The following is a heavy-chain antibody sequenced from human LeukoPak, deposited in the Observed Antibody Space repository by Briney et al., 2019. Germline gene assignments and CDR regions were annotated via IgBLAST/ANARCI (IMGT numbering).Heavy chain of an antibody. CDR3: ARGSQQPTIFGVVISYGMDV. V-gene: IGHV3-21*01. J-gene: IGHJ6*01. CDR1: GFTFSIYS. Sequence: GGSLRLSCAASGFTFSIYSMNWVRQAPGKGLEWVSSISSSSSYIYYADSVKGRFTISRDNAKNSLYLQMNSLRAEDTAVYYCARGSQQPTIFGVVISYGMDVWGQGTTVTVSS. CDR2: ISSSSSYI. D-gene: IGHD3-3*01.